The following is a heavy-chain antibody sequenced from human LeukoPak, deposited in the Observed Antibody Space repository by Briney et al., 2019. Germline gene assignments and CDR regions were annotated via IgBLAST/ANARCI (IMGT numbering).Heavy chain of an antibody. CDR2: IYYSGST. D-gene: IGHD3-22*01. J-gene: IGHJ3*02. Sequence: PSETLSLTCTVSGGSISSYYWSWIRQPPGKGLEWIGYIYYSGSTNYNPSLKSRVTISVDTSKNQFSLKLSSVTAADTAVYYCARAIWGYYDSSGYFCAFDIWGQGTMVTVSS. CDR1: GGSISSYY. V-gene: IGHV4-59*12. CDR3: ARAIWGYYDSSGYFCAFDI.